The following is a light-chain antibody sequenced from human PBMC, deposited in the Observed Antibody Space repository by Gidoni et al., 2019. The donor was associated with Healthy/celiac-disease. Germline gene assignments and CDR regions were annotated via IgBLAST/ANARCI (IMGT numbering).Light chain of an antibody. CDR2: AAS. Sequence: DIQMTQSPSSLSASVGDRVTIPCRASQSLSSYLNWYQKKPGKAPKLRIYAASSLQSGVPSRFSGSGSGTDFTLTISSLQPEDFATYYCQQSYSTPPTFGGGTKVEIK. CDR3: QQSYSTPPT. V-gene: IGKV1-39*01. J-gene: IGKJ4*01. CDR1: QSLSSY.